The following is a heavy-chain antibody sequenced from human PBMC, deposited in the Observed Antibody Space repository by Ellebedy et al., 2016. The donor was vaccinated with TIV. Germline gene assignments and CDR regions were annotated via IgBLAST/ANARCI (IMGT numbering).Heavy chain of an antibody. D-gene: IGHD7-27*01. V-gene: IGHV3-23*01. Sequence: GESLKIPCEASGFTFSHYAMNWVRQAPGEGLEWVAGIGGNDDRTFYAQSVQGRFTSARDNSKNTLFLQMNSLRAEDTAVYYCAKEMKALGAYSESWGQGTLVTVSS. J-gene: IGHJ4*02. CDR3: AKEMKALGAYSES. CDR1: GFTFSHYA. CDR2: IGGNDDRT.